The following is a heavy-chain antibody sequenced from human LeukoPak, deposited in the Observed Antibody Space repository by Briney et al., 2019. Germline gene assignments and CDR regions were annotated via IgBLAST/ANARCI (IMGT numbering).Heavy chain of an antibody. D-gene: IGHD5-24*01. CDR3: ARAAKGRQLGAFDI. V-gene: IGHV3-7*05. J-gene: IGHJ3*02. Sequence: GGSLRLSCAAPGFTFSNYLMNWVRQAPGKWLEWVSIINKDGSEQYYVDSVKGRFTISRDNAQNSLYLQMDSLRAEDTAVYYCARAAKGRQLGAFDIWGQGTVVTVSS. CDR2: INKDGSEQ. CDR1: GFTFSNYL.